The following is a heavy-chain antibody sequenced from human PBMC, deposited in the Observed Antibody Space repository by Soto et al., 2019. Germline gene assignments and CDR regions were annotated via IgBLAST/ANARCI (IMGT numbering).Heavy chain of an antibody. D-gene: IGHD3-3*01. V-gene: IGHV3-48*02. Sequence: GGSLRLSCAGSGFTFGTYSMNWVRQAAGKGLEWIAYISYDSDTIQYADSVKGRFTISRDNAKNSLYLQMNSLRDEDTAVCYCARLYYDYVWGQGTTVTVSS. CDR1: GFTFGTYS. CDR2: ISYDSDTI. J-gene: IGHJ6*02. CDR3: ARLYYDYV.